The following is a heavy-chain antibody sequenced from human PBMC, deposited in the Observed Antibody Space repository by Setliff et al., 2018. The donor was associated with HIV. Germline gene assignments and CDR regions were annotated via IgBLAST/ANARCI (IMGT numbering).Heavy chain of an antibody. V-gene: IGHV4-39*01. CDR2: IYYSGST. J-gene: IGHJ4*02. CDR3: ARRGLVGAPTSFGFDY. Sequence: SETLSLTCTVSGGSISSSSYYWGWIRQPPGKGLEWIGSIYYSGSTYYNPSLKSRVTISVDTSKNQFSLKLSSVTAADTAVYYCARRGLVGAPTSFGFDYWGQGTLVTAPQ. CDR1: GGSISSSSYY. D-gene: IGHD1-26*01.